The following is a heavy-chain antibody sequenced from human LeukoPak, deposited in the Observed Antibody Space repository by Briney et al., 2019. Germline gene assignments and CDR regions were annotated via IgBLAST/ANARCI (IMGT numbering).Heavy chain of an antibody. V-gene: IGHV3-53*01. D-gene: IGHD6-13*01. CDR3: AKVPSSTWSLTPDYFDY. Sequence: GGSLRLSCAASGFTVSSNYMSWVRQAPGKGLEWVSVIYSGGSTYYADSVKGRFTISRGNSKNTLYLQMNSLRAEDTAVYYCAKVPSSTWSLTPDYFDYWGRGTLVTVSS. CDR1: GFTVSSNY. CDR2: IYSGGST. J-gene: IGHJ4*02.